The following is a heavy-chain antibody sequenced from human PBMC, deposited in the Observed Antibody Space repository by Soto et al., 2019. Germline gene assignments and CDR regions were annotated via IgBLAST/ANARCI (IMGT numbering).Heavy chain of an antibody. CDR1: GGPFRRYV. CDR3: ASIRGAPTCFDP. Sequence: QVQLVQSGAEVKQPGSSVKVSCKASGGPFRRYVFTWVRQAPGQGLEWMGGIAPLSATADYAQKLQGRVTITANESTSTAYWELSIFGSEYTAVYFSASIRGAPTCFDPWGQGTLVIVSS. CDR2: IAPLSATA. D-gene: IGHD3-10*01. J-gene: IGHJ5*02. V-gene: IGHV1-69*12.